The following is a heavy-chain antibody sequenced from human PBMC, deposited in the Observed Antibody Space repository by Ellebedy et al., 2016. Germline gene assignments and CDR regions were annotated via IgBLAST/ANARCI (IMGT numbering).Heavy chain of an antibody. Sequence: GGSLRLTCAASGFTFSSYSMNWVRQAPGKGLEWVSSISSSSYIYYADSVKGRFTISRDNAKNSLYLQMNSLRAEDTAVYYCARYCSSTSCYLRAFDIWGQGTMVTVSS. J-gene: IGHJ3*02. D-gene: IGHD2-2*01. CDR3: ARYCSSTSCYLRAFDI. CDR1: GFTFSSYS. V-gene: IGHV3-21*01. CDR2: ISSSSYI.